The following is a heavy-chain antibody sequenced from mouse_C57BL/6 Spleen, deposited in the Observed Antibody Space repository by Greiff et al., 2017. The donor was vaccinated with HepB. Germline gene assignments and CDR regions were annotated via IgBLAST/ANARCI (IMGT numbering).Heavy chain of an antibody. Sequence: EVMLVESGGGLVKPGGSLKLSCAASGFTFSSYTMSWVRQTPEKRLEWVATISGGGGNTYYPDSVKGRFTISRDNAKNTLYLQMSSLRSEDTALYDCARVLGSSYWYFDVWGTGTTVTVSS. D-gene: IGHD1-1*01. CDR2: ISGGGGNT. J-gene: IGHJ1*03. V-gene: IGHV5-9*01. CDR1: GFTFSSYT. CDR3: ARVLGSSYWYFDV.